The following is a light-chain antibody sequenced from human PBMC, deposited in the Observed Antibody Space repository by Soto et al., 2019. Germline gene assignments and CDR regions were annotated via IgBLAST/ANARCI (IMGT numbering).Light chain of an antibody. CDR2: GDS. CDR1: QTISDN. V-gene: IGKV1-39*01. CDR3: QHTDRTPFT. J-gene: IGKJ3*01. Sequence: IQMTQSPPSLSAYAGGRVTIAFRADQTISDNLNWYHQKPGEVPRLLIFGDSALQSGVPPRFSGSGSGTDFTLTISGLQSEYSGTYYCQHTDRTPFTFGPGTKV.